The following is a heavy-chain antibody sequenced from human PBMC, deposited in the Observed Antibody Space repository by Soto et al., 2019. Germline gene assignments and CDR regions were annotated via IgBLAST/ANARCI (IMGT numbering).Heavy chain of an antibody. CDR3: ARRAETNGWNGFGADKYYFDF. D-gene: IGHD1-1*01. CDR1: GYTFTSYD. Sequence: GASVKVSCKASGYTFTSYDICWVRQATGQGLEWMGWMNPNTGNSGYAQKFQGRVTMTSDTSISTAHMEPSSLRSEDTAVYYCARRAETNGWNGFGADKYYFDFWGQGTLVTVSS. V-gene: IGHV1-8*01. J-gene: IGHJ4*02. CDR2: MNPNTGNS.